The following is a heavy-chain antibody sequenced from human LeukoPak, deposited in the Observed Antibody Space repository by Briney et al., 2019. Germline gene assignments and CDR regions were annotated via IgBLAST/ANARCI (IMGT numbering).Heavy chain of an antibody. Sequence: GGSLRLSCEASGLSIDEFGMSWVGQPPGKGLEWVSGVTWNGGSTGYAASVEGRFTISRDNAKNSLYLQMNSLRAEDTALYYCAMKFSRDYYYMDVWGKGTTVTVSS. CDR1: GLSIDEFG. V-gene: IGHV3-20*04. CDR3: AMKFSRDYYYMDV. J-gene: IGHJ6*03. CDR2: VTWNGGST.